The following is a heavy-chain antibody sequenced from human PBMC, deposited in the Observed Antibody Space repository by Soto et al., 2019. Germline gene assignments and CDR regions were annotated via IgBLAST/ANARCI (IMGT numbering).Heavy chain of an antibody. CDR2: LYTRGTT. CDR3: AKGGTYYFDS. Sequence: SETLSLTCSVSGASISNFYWSWIRQSAGKGLEWIGRLYTRGTTDYNPSLKSRVTMSIDTSKNRVSLSLTSVTAADTAVYYCAKGGTYYFDSCDQGIVVTVSS. J-gene: IGHJ4*02. D-gene: IGHD3-16*01. CDR1: GASISNFY. V-gene: IGHV4-4*07.